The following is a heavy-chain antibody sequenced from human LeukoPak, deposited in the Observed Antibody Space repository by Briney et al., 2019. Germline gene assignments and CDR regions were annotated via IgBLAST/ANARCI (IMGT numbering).Heavy chain of an antibody. CDR1: GYTFTGYY. V-gene: IGHV1-69-2*01. J-gene: IGHJ4*02. CDR3: ATDWEGWQQLVPLFDY. D-gene: IGHD6-13*01. Sequence: ASVKISCKASGYTFTGYYMHWVQQAPGKGLEWMGRVDPEDGETIYAEKFQGRVTITADTSTDTAYMELSSLRSEDTAVYYCATDWEGWQQLVPLFDYRGQGTLVTVSS. CDR2: VDPEDGET.